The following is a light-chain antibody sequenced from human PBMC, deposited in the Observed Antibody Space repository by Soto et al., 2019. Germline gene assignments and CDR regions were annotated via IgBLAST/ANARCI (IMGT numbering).Light chain of an antibody. Sequence: ENVLTQSPGTLSLSPGERATLSCRASQSISSSYLAWYQQKPGPTPRLLIYHASNRATGIPHRFSGSGSGTAFTLTISRLEPEDFAVYYCQQYGASLLTFGGGTKVEIK. CDR3: QQYGASLLT. CDR2: HAS. V-gene: IGKV3-20*01. CDR1: QSISSSY. J-gene: IGKJ4*01.